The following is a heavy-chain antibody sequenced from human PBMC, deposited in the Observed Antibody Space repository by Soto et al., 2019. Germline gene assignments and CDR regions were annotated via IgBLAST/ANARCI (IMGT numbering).Heavy chain of an antibody. J-gene: IGHJ3*02. D-gene: IGHD5-12*01. CDR2: IGTAGDT. Sequence: GGSLRLSCAASGFTFSSYDMHWVRQATGKGLEWVSAIGTAGDTYYVGSVKGRFTISRENAKNSLYLQMNSLRAGDTAVYYCARGGRWLQFGLDAFDIWGQGTMVTVSS. CDR3: ARGGRWLQFGLDAFDI. CDR1: GFTFSSYD. V-gene: IGHV3-13*01.